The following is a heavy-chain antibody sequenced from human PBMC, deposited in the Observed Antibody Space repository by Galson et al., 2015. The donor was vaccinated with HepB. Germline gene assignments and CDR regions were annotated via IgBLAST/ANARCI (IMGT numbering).Heavy chain of an antibody. CDR2: SGGSVNAI. CDR1: GFTFSNFG. CDR3: ARSGNWNYNRHAFDF. Sequence: SLRLSCAASGFTFSNFGLNWVRQAPGKALEWISYSGGSVNAIYYAASVEGRFTTSRDNGKSSMYLQMNSLRGEDTAMYYCARSGNWNYNRHAFDFWGRGTLVTVS. D-gene: IGHD1-7*01. J-gene: IGHJ3*01. V-gene: IGHV3-48*01.